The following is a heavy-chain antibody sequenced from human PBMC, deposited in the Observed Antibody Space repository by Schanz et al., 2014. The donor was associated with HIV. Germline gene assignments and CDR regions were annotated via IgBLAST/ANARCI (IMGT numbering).Heavy chain of an antibody. J-gene: IGHJ5*02. CDR3: AREYYSRNWNWFDP. CDR1: GFSFSSYG. Sequence: QVQVVESGGGVVQPGRSLRLSCAASGFSFSSYGMHWVRQAPGKGLEWVAVIWYDGSKKYYADSVKGRFTVSRDNSKNMLYLQMNSLRAEDTAVYYCAREYYSRNWNWFDPWGQGTLVTVSS. V-gene: IGHV3-33*01. D-gene: IGHD6-13*01. CDR2: IWYDGSKK.